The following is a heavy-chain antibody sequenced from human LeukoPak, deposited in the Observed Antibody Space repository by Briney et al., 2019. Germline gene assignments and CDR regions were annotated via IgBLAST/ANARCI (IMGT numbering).Heavy chain of an antibody. CDR2: ISYDGSNK. CDR1: GLTFSSYG. Sequence: PGGSLRLSCAASGLTFSSYGMHWVRQAPGKGLEWVAVISYDGSNKYYADSVKGRFTISRDNSKNTLYLQMNSLRAEDTAVYYCAKDRGYSDYWGQGTLVTVSS. V-gene: IGHV3-30*18. J-gene: IGHJ4*02. CDR3: AKDRGYSDY.